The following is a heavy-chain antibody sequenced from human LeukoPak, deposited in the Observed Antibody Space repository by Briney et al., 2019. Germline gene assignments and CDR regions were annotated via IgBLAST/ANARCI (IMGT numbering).Heavy chain of an antibody. Sequence: SDTLSLTCTVSHGPIRGYYWSWTRQPPGKGLEWIGFIHYSGSSNYTPSLKSRVTISVDTSKNQFSLKLTSLTAADTAVYYCAGGEEWDKGCAGYWGQGTLVTVSS. V-gene: IGHV4-59*07. CDR3: AGGEEWDKGCAGY. D-gene: IGHD1-26*01. CDR1: HGPIRGYY. CDR2: IHYSGSS. J-gene: IGHJ4*02.